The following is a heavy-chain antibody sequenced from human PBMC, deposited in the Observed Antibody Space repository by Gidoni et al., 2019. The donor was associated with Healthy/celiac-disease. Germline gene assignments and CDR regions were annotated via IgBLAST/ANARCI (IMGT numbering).Heavy chain of an antibody. CDR2: IWYDGSNK. Sequence: QVQLVESGGGVVQPGRSLRLSCAASGFTFSSYGMHGVRQAPGKGLEWVAVIWYDGSNKYYADSVKGRFTISRDNSKNTLYLQMNSLRAEDTAVYYCAKASGYSYGDFDYWGQGTLVTVSS. D-gene: IGHD5-18*01. CDR3: AKASGYSYGDFDY. V-gene: IGHV3-33*06. J-gene: IGHJ4*02. CDR1: GFTFSSYG.